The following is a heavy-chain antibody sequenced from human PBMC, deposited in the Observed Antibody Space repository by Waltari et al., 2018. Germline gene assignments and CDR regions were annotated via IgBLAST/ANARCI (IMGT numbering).Heavy chain of an antibody. V-gene: IGHV4-61*02. CDR2: IYTSGST. CDR3: ARAKDQLLSPYYYGMDV. J-gene: IGHJ6*02. D-gene: IGHD2-2*01. CDR1: GGSISSGSYY. Sequence: QVQLQESGPGLVKPSQTLSLTCTVSGGSISSGSYYWSWIRQPAGKGLEWIGRIYTSGSTNYNPSLKSRVTISVDTSKSQFSLKLSSVTAADTAVYYCARAKDQLLSPYYYGMDVWGQGTTVTVSS.